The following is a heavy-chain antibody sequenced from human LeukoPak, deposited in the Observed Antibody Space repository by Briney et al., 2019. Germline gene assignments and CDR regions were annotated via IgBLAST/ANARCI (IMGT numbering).Heavy chain of an antibody. V-gene: IGHV3-74*01. J-gene: IGHJ3*02. CDR2: INTDGSTT. CDR3: RCGSGAFDI. Sequence: GGSLRLSCAASGFTFSNAWMSWVRQAPGKGPVWVSRINTDGSTTSYADSVKGRFTISRDNTKNTVYLQMNSLRAEDTAVYYCRCGSGAFDIWGQGTMVTVSS. D-gene: IGHD3-10*01. CDR1: GFTFSNAW.